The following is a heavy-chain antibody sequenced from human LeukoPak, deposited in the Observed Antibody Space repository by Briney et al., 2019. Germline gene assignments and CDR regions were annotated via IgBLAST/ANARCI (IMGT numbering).Heavy chain of an antibody. CDR1: GGFISSGGYY. CDR2: IYYRGST. Sequence: PSETLSLTCTVSGGFISSGGYYWTWIRQHPGKGLELIGYIYYRGSTYYNPSLKSRLTISADTSENQFSLNLSSVTAADTAVYYCARGHYFDSNLAFAYWGRGALVTVSS. V-gene: IGHV4-31*03. D-gene: IGHD3-22*01. CDR3: ARGHYFDSNLAFAY. J-gene: IGHJ4*02.